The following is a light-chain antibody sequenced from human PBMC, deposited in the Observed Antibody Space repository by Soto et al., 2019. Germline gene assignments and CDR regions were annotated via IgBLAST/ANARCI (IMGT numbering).Light chain of an antibody. CDR1: QNISTY. V-gene: IGKV1-39*01. CDR2: AAS. CDR3: QQTYSIPYT. J-gene: IGKJ2*01. Sequence: IQMTQSPSSLSASVGDRVTIICRAGQNISTYLNWYQQKPGKAPKLLISAASSLRSGVPSRFSGSGSGTDFTLTVSSLQPEDFATYYCQQTYSIPYTFGQGTKLQIK.